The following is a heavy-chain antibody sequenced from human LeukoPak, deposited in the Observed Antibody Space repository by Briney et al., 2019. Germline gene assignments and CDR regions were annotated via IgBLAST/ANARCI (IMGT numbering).Heavy chain of an antibody. CDR2: ISWNSGSI. J-gene: IGHJ4*02. D-gene: IGHD2-15*01. CDR3: ARKKGRAASDY. Sequence: GRSLRLSCAASGFTFDDYAMHWVRQAPGKGLEWVSGISWNSGSIDYADSVKGRFTISRDNAKNSLYLQMNSLRAEDTAVYYCARKKGRAASDYWGQGTLVTVSS. CDR1: GFTFDDYA. V-gene: IGHV3-9*01.